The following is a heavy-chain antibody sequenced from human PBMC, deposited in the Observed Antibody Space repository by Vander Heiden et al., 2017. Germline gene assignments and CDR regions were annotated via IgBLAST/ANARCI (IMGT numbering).Heavy chain of an antibody. J-gene: IGHJ6*02. V-gene: IGHV4-34*01. Sequence: QVQLQQWGAGLLKPSETLSLTCAVYGGSFSGYYWSWIRQPPGKGLEWIGEINHSGSTNYNPSLKSRVTISVDTSKNQFSLKLSSVTAADTAVYYCARGDTKRQHRIPYYYYYYGMDVWGQGTTVTVAS. CDR2: INHSGST. D-gene: IGHD2-2*01. CDR3: ARGDTKRQHRIPYYYYYYGMDV. CDR1: GGSFSGYY.